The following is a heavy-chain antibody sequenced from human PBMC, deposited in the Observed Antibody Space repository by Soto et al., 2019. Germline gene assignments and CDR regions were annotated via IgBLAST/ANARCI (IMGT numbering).Heavy chain of an antibody. CDR1: GFTFSSFG. D-gene: IGHD2-15*01. CDR2: ISYDGSNK. CDR3: AKGQYCSGGSCYFNPSDY. V-gene: IGHV3-30*18. J-gene: IGHJ4*02. Sequence: QVQLVESGGGVVQPGRSLRLSCAASGFTFSSFGMHWVRQAPGKGLEWVAVISYDGSNKKYADSVKGRFTISRDNCKNTLYLQMNSLRVEDTAVYYCAKGQYCSGGSCYFNPSDYWGQGSLVTVSS.